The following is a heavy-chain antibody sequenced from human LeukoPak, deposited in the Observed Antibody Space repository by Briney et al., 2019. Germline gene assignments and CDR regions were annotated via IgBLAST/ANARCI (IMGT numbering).Heavy chain of an antibody. V-gene: IGHV4-59*01. CDR3: AAHYGSGSPVDY. J-gene: IGHJ4*02. D-gene: IGHD3-10*01. CDR2: ISYSGST. Sequence: SETLSLTCTVSGDSISGNYWTWIRQPPGKGLEWIGYISYSGSTNYNPSLKSRVTISVDTSKNQFSLKLSSVTAADTAVYYCAAHYGSGSPVDYWGQGTLVTVSS. CDR1: GDSISGNY.